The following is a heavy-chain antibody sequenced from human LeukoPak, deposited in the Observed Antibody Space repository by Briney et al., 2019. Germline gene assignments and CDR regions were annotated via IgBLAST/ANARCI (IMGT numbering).Heavy chain of an antibody. CDR1: GGSISSYY. Sequence: SETLSLTCTVSGGSISSYYWSWIRQPPGKGLEWIGYIYYSGSTNYNPSLKSRVTISVDTSKNQFSLKLSSVTAADTAVYYCARDNYRANYFGYWGRGTLVTVSS. CDR3: ARDNYRANYFGY. V-gene: IGHV4-59*01. J-gene: IGHJ4*02. D-gene: IGHD5-24*01. CDR2: IYYSGST.